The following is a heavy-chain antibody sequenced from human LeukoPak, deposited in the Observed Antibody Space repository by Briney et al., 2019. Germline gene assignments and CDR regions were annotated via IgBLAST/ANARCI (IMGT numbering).Heavy chain of an antibody. CDR2: IYSGGST. D-gene: IGHD3-22*01. CDR1: GFTVSSNY. J-gene: IGHJ4*02. Sequence: VGSLRLSCAASGFTVSSNYMSWVRQAPGKGLERVSVIYSGGSTYYADSVKGRFTLSRDNSKNRLYLQMNSPRAEYTAVYYCARALSLGYDSSGYYLNGFDYWGQGTLVPVSA. CDR3: ARALSLGYDSSGYYLNGFDY. V-gene: IGHV3-53*01.